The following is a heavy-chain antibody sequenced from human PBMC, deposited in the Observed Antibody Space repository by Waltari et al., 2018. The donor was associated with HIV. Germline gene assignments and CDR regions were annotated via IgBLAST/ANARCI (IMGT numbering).Heavy chain of an antibody. CDR3: VANPDEGRFDP. J-gene: IGHJ5*02. CDR1: GYTFTNYA. CDR2: IHVGNGDT. Sequence: QVQLVQSGAEVKKPGASVKVSCEASGYTFTNYAIHWVRQAPGQSLEGMGWIHVGNGDTKYSQKFQGRVTITRDTSASTAYMDLSSLRSEDTALYYCVANPDEGRFDPWGRGTLVTVSS. V-gene: IGHV1-3*01.